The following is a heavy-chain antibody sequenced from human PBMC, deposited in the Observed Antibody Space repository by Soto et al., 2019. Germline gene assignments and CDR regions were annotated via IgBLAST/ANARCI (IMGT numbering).Heavy chain of an antibody. CDR3: AKPKGLAYYYYMDV. CDR2: ISGSGGST. Sequence: PGGSLRLSCAASGFTFSDYWMHWVRQAPGKGLEWVSAISGSGGSTYYADSVKGRFTISRDNSKNTLYLQMNSLRAEDTAVYYCAKPKGLAYYYYMDVWGKGTTVTVSS. J-gene: IGHJ6*03. CDR1: GFTFSDYW. V-gene: IGHV3-23*01.